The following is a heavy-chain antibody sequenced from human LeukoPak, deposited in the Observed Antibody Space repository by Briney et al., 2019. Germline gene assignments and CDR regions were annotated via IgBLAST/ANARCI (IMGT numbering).Heavy chain of an antibody. Sequence: GASVKVSCKASGYTFTGYYMHWVRQAPGQGLGWMGWINPNSGGTNYAQKFQGRVTMTRDTSISTAYMELSRLRSDDTAVYYCASSPRFGLGEGPDAFDIWGQGTMVTVSS. CDR2: INPNSGGT. V-gene: IGHV1-2*02. D-gene: IGHD3-10*01. CDR1: GYTFTGYY. J-gene: IGHJ3*02. CDR3: ASSPRFGLGEGPDAFDI.